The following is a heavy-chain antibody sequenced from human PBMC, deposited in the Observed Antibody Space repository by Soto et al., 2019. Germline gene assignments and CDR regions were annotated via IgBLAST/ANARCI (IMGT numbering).Heavy chain of an antibody. D-gene: IGHD3-16*01. J-gene: IGHJ6*02. CDR2: IRSKAYGGTT. CDR1: GFTFGDYA. Sequence: GGSLRLSCTASGFTFGDYAMSWFRQAPGKGLEWVGFIRSKAYGGTTENAASVKGRFTISRDDSKSIAYLQMNSLKTEGAAVYYCTRGYAGGYYYGMDVWGQGTTVTVSS. CDR3: TRGYAGGYYYGMDV. V-gene: IGHV3-49*03.